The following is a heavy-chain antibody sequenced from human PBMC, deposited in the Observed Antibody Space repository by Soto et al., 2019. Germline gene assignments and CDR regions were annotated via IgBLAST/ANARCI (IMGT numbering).Heavy chain of an antibody. CDR2: STYTGDTP. V-gene: IGHV3-64D*06. J-gene: IGHJ4*02. CDR3: VKDYSRGRFPAY. Sequence: GGSLRLSCSASGFAFRDSTMHWVRQAPGRGLEQLGTSTYTGDTPYYADSVKGRFTISRDNSQSTLYLQMSSLRPEDTGVYFCVKDYSRGRFPAYWGQGTLVTVSS. CDR1: GFAFRDST. D-gene: IGHD3-22*01.